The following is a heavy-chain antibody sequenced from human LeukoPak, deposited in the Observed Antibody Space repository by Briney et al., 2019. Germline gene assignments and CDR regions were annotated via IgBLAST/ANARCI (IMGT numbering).Heavy chain of an antibody. CDR1: GFTVSSNY. D-gene: IGHD6-19*01. CDR3: AREWVYSSGRYYYYYYGMDV. J-gene: IGHJ6*02. CDR2: IYSGGST. V-gene: IGHV3-53*01. Sequence: PGGSLRLSCAASGFTVSSNYMSWVRQAPGKGLEWVSVIYSGGSTYYADSVKGRFTISRDNSKNTLYLQMNSLRAEDTAVYYCAREWVYSSGRYYYYYYGMDVWGQGTTVTVSS.